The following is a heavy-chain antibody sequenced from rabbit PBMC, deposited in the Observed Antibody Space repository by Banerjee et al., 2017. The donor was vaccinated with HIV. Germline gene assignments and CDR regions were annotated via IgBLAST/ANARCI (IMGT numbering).Heavy chain of an antibody. Sequence: QEQLKETGGGLVQPGESLTLSCKASGFTISSYHTGWVRQAPGKGLEWIGDIYGGSGSTDYASWVNGRFTISKTSSTTVTLQMTSLTAADTATYFCARDLAGVIGWNFGLLGPGTLVTVS. V-gene: IGHV1S45*01. CDR2: IYGGSGST. J-gene: IGHJ4*01. CDR1: GFTISSYHT. D-gene: IGHD4-1*01. CDR3: ARDLAGVIGWNFGL.